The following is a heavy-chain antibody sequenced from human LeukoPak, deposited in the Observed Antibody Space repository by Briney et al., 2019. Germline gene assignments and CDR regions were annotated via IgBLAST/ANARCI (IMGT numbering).Heavy chain of an antibody. Sequence: ASVKVSCKASGYTFSSYGISWVRQAPGQGLEWMGWISVYNGNTNYAQKLQGRVTMTTDTSTSTVYMEVRSLRSDDTAVYYCARGKGNYGDPASFDYWGQGTLVTVSS. CDR2: ISVYNGNT. V-gene: IGHV1-18*01. CDR1: GYTFSSYG. D-gene: IGHD4-17*01. J-gene: IGHJ4*02. CDR3: ARGKGNYGDPASFDY.